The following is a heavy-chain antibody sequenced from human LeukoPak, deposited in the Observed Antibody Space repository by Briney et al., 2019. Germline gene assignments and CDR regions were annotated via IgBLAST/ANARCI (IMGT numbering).Heavy chain of an antibody. CDR2: IRYDGHNK. D-gene: IGHD2-8*01. CDR1: GFTFSSYG. V-gene: IGHV3-30*02. CDR3: TTDLLMVYAILGY. J-gene: IGHJ4*02. Sequence: GGSLRLSCAASGFTFSSYGMHWVRQAPGKGLDWVAFIRYDGHNKYYADSVKGRFTISRDNSKNTLYLQMNSLKTEDTAVYYCTTDLLMVYAILGYWGQGTLVTVSS.